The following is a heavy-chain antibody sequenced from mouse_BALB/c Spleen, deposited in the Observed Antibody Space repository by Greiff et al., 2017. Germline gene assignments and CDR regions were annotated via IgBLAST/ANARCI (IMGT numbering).Heavy chain of an antibody. CDR3: ARREVGGFDV. CDR2: SYPGDGDT. Sequence: VQLQQSGPELVKPGASVKISCKASGYAFSSSWLNWVKQRPGQGLEWIGRSYPGDGDTNYNGKFKGKATLTADKSSSTAYMQLSSLTSVDSAVYFCARREVGGFDVWGAGTTVTVSS. V-gene: IGHV1-82*01. CDR1: GYAFSSSW. J-gene: IGHJ1*01. D-gene: IGHD1-1*01.